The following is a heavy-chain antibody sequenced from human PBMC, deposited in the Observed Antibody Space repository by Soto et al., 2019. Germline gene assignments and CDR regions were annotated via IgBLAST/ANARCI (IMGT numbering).Heavy chain of an antibody. CDR3: ARRGDGRVLRFGEAFES. D-gene: IGHD3-3*01. CDR2: IYYSGST. CDR1: GGSISSDNYY. V-gene: IGHV4-30-4*01. Sequence: SETLSLTCTVSGGSISSDNYYWSWIRQPPGKGLEWIGYIYYSGSTNYNPSLKSRVTISVDTSKNQFSLKLSSVTAADTAVYFCARRGDGRVLRFGEAFESWGQGTMVTV. J-gene: IGHJ3*02.